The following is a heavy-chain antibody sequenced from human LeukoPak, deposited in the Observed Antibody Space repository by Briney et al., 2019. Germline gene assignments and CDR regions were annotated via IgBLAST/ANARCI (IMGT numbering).Heavy chain of an antibody. D-gene: IGHD3-22*01. Sequence: SQTLSLTCTVSGGSISSDNFYWSWIRQPPGKGLEWIGYVYYSGRTYYNPSLKSRVTISVDRSKNQFSLKLSSVTAADTAVYYCASIREDSSGYSVYWGQGTLVTVSS. CDR1: GGSISSDNFY. CDR3: ASIREDSSGYSVY. CDR2: VYYSGRT. V-gene: IGHV4-30-4*01. J-gene: IGHJ4*02.